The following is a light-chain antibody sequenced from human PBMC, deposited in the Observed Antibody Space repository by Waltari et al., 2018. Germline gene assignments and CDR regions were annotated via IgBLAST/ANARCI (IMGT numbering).Light chain of an antibody. CDR1: QSLVHSNGNTY. Sequence: DVVMTQSPLSLPITPGQPASISCRSSQSLVHSNGNTYLSWYQQKPGQPPRRLIYEVSNQDSGVPGRVRGSGAGTGFTLKISRVEAGDVGGYYCGQGTHLPYSFGQGTKVEIK. V-gene: IGKV2-30*02. CDR3: GQGTHLPYS. CDR2: EVS. J-gene: IGKJ2*03.